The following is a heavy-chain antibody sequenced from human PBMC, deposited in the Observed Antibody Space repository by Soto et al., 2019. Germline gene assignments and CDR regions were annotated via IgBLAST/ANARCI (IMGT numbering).Heavy chain of an antibody. J-gene: IGHJ6*03. D-gene: IGHD6-6*01. Sequence: GGSLRLSCAASGFTFSSYSMNWVRQAPGKGLEWVSYISSSSSTIYYADSVKGRFTISRDNAKNSLYLQMNSLRAEDTAVYYCARLRIAVPMDVWGKGTTVTVSS. V-gene: IGHV3-48*01. CDR3: ARLRIAVPMDV. CDR1: GFTFSSYS. CDR2: ISSSSSTI.